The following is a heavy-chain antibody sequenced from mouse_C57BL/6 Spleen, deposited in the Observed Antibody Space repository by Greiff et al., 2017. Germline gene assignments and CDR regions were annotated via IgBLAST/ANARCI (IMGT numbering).Heavy chain of an antibody. CDR3: ARHGYFDY. CDR1: GFTFSSYT. Sequence: EVKLVESGGGLVKPGGSLKLSCAASGFTFSSYTMSWVRQTPEKRLEWVATISGGGGNTYYPDSVKGRFTLSRDNAKNTRYLQMSSLRSEDTALYYCARHGYFDYWGQGTTLTVSS. V-gene: IGHV5-9*01. CDR2: ISGGGGNT. J-gene: IGHJ2*01.